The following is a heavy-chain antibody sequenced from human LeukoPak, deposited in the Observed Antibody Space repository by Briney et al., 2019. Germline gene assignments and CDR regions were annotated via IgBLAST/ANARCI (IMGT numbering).Heavy chain of an antibody. CDR3: ARAMRRARGYCSSTSCLTGAPWFDP. CDR1: GFTFSSYA. CDR2: ISSNGGST. J-gene: IGHJ5*02. V-gene: IGHV3-64*01. Sequence: GGSLRLSCAASGFTFSSYAMHWVRQAPGKGLEYVSAISSNGGSTYYANSVKGRFTISRDNSKNTLYLQMGSLRAEDMAVYYCARAMRRARGYCSSTSCLTGAPWFDPWGQGTPVTVSS. D-gene: IGHD2-2*01.